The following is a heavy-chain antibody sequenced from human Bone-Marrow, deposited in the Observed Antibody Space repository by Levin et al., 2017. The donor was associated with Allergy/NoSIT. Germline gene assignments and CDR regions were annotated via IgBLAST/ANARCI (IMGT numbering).Heavy chain of an antibody. D-gene: IGHD2-2*01. CDR3: ATLLVPAASLKVHWFDP. J-gene: IGHJ5*02. CDR2: IYYSGST. CDR1: GASISSGGYY. V-gene: IGHV4-31*03. Sequence: SETLSLTCTVSGASISSGGYYWTWIRQHPEKGLEWIASIYYSGSTYYNPSLKSRVSLSVDTSENQFSLKLNSVTAADTAVYYCATLLVPAASLKVHWFDPWGQGTLVTVSS.